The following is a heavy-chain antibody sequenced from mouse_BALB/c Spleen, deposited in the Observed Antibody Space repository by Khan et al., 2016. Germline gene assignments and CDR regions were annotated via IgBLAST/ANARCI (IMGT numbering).Heavy chain of an antibody. CDR2: IRLKSNNYAT. D-gene: IGHD2-14*01. CDR1: GFTFSNYW. Sequence: EVKLEESGGGLVQPGGSMKLSCVASGFTFSNYWMNWVRQSPEKGLEWVAEIRLKSNNYATHYAESVKGRFTISRDDSKSSVYLQMNNLRAEDTGIYYCTRLYRSYAMDYWGQGTSVTVSS. J-gene: IGHJ4*01. V-gene: IGHV6-6*02. CDR3: TRLYRSYAMDY.